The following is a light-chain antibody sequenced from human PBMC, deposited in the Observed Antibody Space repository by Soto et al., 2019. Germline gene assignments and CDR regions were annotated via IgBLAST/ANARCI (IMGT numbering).Light chain of an antibody. J-gene: IGKJ4*01. V-gene: IGKV4-1*01. CDR3: QHYYSRPLT. CDR2: WAS. CDR1: QSVLSSSNNKNY. Sequence: DILMTQSPDSLSVSLGERATINCKSSQSVLSSSNNKNYLAWYQQKPGQPPKVVIYWASTRGSGFAARFSGSGSVTDFTLTISSLQAEDVAVYYCQHYYSRPLTFGGGTKVDIK.